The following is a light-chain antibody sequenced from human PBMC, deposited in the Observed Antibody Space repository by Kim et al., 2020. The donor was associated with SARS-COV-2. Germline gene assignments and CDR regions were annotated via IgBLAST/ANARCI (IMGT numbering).Light chain of an antibody. Sequence: DIQVTQSPSTLSASVGDRVTITCRASQSISTWLAWYQQKPGKPPKLLIYKASTSESGVPSRFSGSGSGTEFPLTISSLQPDDFATYYCQQCKTYPYTFGQGTNLEI. J-gene: IGKJ2*01. CDR1: QSISTW. V-gene: IGKV1-5*03. CDR3: QQCKTYPYT. CDR2: KAS.